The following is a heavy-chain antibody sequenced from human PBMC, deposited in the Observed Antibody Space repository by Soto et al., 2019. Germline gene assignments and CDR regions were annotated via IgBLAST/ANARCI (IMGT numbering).Heavy chain of an antibody. V-gene: IGHV3-21*01. J-gene: IGHJ4*02. Sequence: GGSLRLSCAASGFTVSSNYMNWVRQAPGKGLEWVSSISSSSTYIYFADSLKGRFTISRDNAKNSLYLQMNSLRAEDTAVYYCARELGKTYFDYWGQGTLVTVSS. D-gene: IGHD3-16*01. CDR2: ISSSSTYI. CDR3: ARELGKTYFDY. CDR1: GFTVSSNY.